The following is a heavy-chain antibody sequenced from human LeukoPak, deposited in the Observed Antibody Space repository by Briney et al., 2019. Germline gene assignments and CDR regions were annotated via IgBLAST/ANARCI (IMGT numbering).Heavy chain of an antibody. CDR1: GFTFSSYT. V-gene: IGHV3-21*01. J-gene: IGHJ5*02. D-gene: IGHD2-15*01. CDR3: ARGSEYCSGGTCYLNWFDP. CDR2: ISSSSRYI. Sequence: GGSLRLSCAASGFTFSSYTMNWVRQAPGRGLEWVSSISSSSRYIYYADSVRGQFTISRDNAKNSLYLQMNSLRAEDTAVYYCARGSEYCSGGTCYLNWFDPWGQGTLVTVSS.